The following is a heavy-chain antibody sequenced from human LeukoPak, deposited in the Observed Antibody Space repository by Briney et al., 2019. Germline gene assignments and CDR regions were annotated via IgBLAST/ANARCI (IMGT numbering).Heavy chain of an antibody. Sequence: GGSLRLSCAASGFTFSSYWMHWVRQAPGKGLVWVSRINSDGGSTSYTDSVKGRFTISRDNAKNTLYLQMNSLRAEDTAVYYCAELGITMIGGVWGKGTTVTISS. J-gene: IGHJ6*04. D-gene: IGHD3-10*02. CDR3: AELGITMIGGV. CDR1: GFTFSSYW. V-gene: IGHV3-74*01. CDR2: INSDGGST.